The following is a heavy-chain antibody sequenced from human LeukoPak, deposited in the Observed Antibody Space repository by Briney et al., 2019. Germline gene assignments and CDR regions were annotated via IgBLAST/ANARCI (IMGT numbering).Heavy chain of an antibody. CDR3: VKYLSDGSGGYCRFHFFDD. CDR2: ISGIGATT. V-gene: IGHV3-23*01. J-gene: IGHJ4*02. CDR1: GFTFSSHA. Sequence: GGSLRLSCAASGFTFSSHAMSWVRRAPGEGPEWVAGISGIGATTAYADSAKGRFTISRDNSNNTLHLQVNSLRAEDTAVYYGVKYLSDGSGGYCRFHFFDDWGQGTLVTVSS. D-gene: IGHD2-21*01.